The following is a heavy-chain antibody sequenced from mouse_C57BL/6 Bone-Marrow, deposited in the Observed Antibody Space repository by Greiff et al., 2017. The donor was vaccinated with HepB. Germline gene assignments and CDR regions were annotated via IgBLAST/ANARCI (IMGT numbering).Heavy chain of an antibody. Sequence: QVQLQQPGAELVRPGTSVKLSCKASGYTFNSYWLHWVKQRPGQGLEWIGVIDPSDSYTNYNQKFKGKATLTVDTSSSTAYMQLSSLTSEDSAVYYCARLRRGDYWGQGTSVTVSS. V-gene: IGHV1-59*01. CDR3: ARLRRGDY. D-gene: IGHD2-12*01. CDR1: GYTFNSYW. J-gene: IGHJ4*01. CDR2: IDPSDSYT.